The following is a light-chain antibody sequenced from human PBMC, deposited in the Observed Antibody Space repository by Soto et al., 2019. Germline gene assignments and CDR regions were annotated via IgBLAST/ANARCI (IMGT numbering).Light chain of an antibody. CDR2: DVS. CDR3: SAYRSCSPLHV. Sequence: QSALTQPASVSGSPGQSITISCTGTSSEIGGYNYVSWYQQHPGKAPKLMIYDVSNRPSGFSNRFSGSKSGNTASLTISGLHAVVEVEYFISAYRSCSPLHVFGPVT. CDR1: SSEIGGYNY. J-gene: IGLJ1*01. V-gene: IGLV2-14*01.